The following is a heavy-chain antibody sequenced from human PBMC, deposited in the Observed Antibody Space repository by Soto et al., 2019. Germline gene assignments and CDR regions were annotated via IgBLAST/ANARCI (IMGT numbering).Heavy chain of an antibody. CDR2: IYYSGST. J-gene: IGHJ6*02. CDR1: GCSISSGGYY. Sequence: TLCLTCTVSGCSISSGGYYWSWIRQHPGKGLEGIGYIYYSGSTYYNPALKRRVTISVDTCKTQSSLKLSSVMSAETDVYYCARDLGGYYAWGSYRSDMTYGMDVWGQGTTVTVSS. D-gene: IGHD3-16*02. CDR3: ARDLGGYYAWGSYRSDMTYGMDV. V-gene: IGHV4-31*03.